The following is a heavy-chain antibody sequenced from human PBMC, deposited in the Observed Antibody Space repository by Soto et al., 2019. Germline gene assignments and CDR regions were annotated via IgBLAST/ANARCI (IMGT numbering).Heavy chain of an antibody. D-gene: IGHD2-21*02. CDR1: GYTFTSYG. CDR3: ARAPYCGGYCPTDFDY. V-gene: IGHV1-18*01. J-gene: IGHJ4*02. Sequence: QVQLVQSGAEVKKPGASVKVSCKASGYTFTSYGISWVRQAPGQGLEWMGWISAYNGNTNYAQKLQGRVTMTPDTSTSTAYMELRSLRSDDTAVYYCARAPYCGGYCPTDFDYWGQGTLVTVSS. CDR2: ISAYNGNT.